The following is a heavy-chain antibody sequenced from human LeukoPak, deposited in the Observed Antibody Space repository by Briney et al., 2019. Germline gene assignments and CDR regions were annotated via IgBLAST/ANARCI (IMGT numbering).Heavy chain of an antibody. V-gene: IGHV1-69*05. CDR3: ARVFARSGEISGSYYFY. D-gene: IGHD1-26*01. CDR1: GGSFSSYA. CDR2: IIPIFGTA. J-gene: IGHJ4*02. Sequence: SVKVSCKASGGSFSSYALSWVRQAPGQGLEWMGVIIPIFGTANYAQKFQGRVTITTDESTSTAYMELSSLRSEDTAVYYCARVFARSGEISGSYYFYWGQGTLVTVSS.